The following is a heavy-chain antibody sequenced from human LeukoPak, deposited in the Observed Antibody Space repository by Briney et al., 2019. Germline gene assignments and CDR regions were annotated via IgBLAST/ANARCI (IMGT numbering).Heavy chain of an antibody. D-gene: IGHD3-10*01. CDR2: IYTSGST. CDR3: ARDFTMVRGARGLNWFDP. CDR1: GGSISSYY. V-gene: IGHV4-4*07. J-gene: IGHJ5*02. Sequence: SETLSLTCTVSGGSISSYYWSWIRQPAGKGLEWIGRIYTSGSTNYTPSLKSRVTMSVDTSKNQFSLKLSSVTAADTAVYYCARDFTMVRGARGLNWFDPWGQGTLVTVSS.